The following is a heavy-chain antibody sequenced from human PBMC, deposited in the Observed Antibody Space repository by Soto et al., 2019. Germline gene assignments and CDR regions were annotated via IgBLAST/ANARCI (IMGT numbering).Heavy chain of an antibody. CDR2: IYYSGTT. J-gene: IGHJ5*02. CDR1: GGSTRNYF. D-gene: IGHD3-9*01. Sequence: QVQLQESGPGLVKPSETLSLTCTVSGGSTRNYFWSWIRQPPGKGLEWIGCIYYSGTTNYNSSLKSRVTLSLDTSKNQFSLRLRSVTAADTAVYYCARYVNPYDTAVWFDPWGQGTLVTVSS. V-gene: IGHV4-59*01. CDR3: ARYVNPYDTAVWFDP.